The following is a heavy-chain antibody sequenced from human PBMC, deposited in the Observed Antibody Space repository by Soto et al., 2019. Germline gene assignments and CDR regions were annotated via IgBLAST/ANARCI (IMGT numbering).Heavy chain of an antibody. J-gene: IGHJ4*02. V-gene: IGHV3-30*03. Sequence: QVQLVESGGGVVQPGRSLRLSCAASGFTFSNYGMHWVRQAPGKGLEWVAVSSYDGNNKYYADSVKGRFTISRDNSKNTLYLQMNSLRPHDTAVYFCARDPASLAWGTYRPVDYWGQGTLVTVSS. D-gene: IGHD3-16*02. CDR2: SSYDGNNK. CDR3: ARDPASLAWGTYRPVDY. CDR1: GFTFSNYG.